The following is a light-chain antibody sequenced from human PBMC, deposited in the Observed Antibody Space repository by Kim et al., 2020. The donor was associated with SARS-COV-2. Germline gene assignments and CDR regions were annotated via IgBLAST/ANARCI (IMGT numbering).Light chain of an antibody. CDR2: EVS. J-gene: IGLJ2*01. CDR1: GSYVCGYNY. Sequence: GQSVTISGTGTGSYVCGYNYVSGYQQHPGKAPKLMIYEVSKRPSGVPDRFSGSKSGNTASLTVSGLQAEDEADYYCSSYAGNYNLVFGGGTQLTVL. CDR3: SSYAGNYNLV. V-gene: IGLV2-8*01.